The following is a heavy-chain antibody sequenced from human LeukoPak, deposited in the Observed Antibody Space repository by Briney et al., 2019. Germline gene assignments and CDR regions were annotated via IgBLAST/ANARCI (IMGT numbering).Heavy chain of an antibody. V-gene: IGHV4-39*07. CDR1: GGSISSNTYY. D-gene: IGHD6-13*01. CDR3: ARVMNGYSSQY. CDR2: IYYSGST. Sequence: PSETLSLTCTVSGGSISSNTYYWGWIRQPPGKGLEWIGSIYYSGSTYYNPSLKSRVTISVDTSKNQFSLKLSSVTAADTAVYYCARVMNGYSSQYWGQGTLVTVSS. J-gene: IGHJ4*02.